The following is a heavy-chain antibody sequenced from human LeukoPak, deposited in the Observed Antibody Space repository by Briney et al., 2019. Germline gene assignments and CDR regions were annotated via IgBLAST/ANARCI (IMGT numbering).Heavy chain of an antibody. CDR3: AKGRTGYYDYGDYFDY. J-gene: IGHJ4*02. D-gene: IGHD4-17*01. V-gene: IGHV3-53*01. CDR2: IYSGGST. Sequence: PGGSLRLSCAASGFTFSSYSMNWVRQAPGKGLEWVSVIYSGGSTYYADSVKGRFTISRDNSKNTLYLQMNSLRAEDTAVYYCAKGRTGYYDYGDYFDYWGQGTLVTVSS. CDR1: GFTFSSYS.